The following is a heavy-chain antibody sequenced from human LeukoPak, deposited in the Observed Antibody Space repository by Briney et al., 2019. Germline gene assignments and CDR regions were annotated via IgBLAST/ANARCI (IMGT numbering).Heavy chain of an antibody. V-gene: IGHV3-30*18. D-gene: IGHD5-18*01. CDR3: AKSHGYSYGFDY. J-gene: IGHJ4*02. Sequence: GGSLRLSCAASGFTFSRYGMHWVRQTPGKGLEWEAVISYDASNKYYADSVKGRFTISRDNSKNTLCLQMNSLRAEDTAVYYCAKSHGYSYGFDYWGQGTLVTVSS. CDR1: GFTFSRYG. CDR2: ISYDASNK.